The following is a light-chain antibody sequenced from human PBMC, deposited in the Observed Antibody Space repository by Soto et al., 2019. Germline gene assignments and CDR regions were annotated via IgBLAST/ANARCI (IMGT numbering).Light chain of an antibody. Sequence: DIQMTQSPSTLSAFVGDRVTITCRASQTISSWLAWYQQKPGKAPKLLIYKASTLKSGVPSRFSGSGSGTEFTLSISSLQPDDFATYYCHQYNSYWTFGQGTKVDIK. CDR3: HQYNSYWT. V-gene: IGKV1-5*03. CDR1: QTISSW. CDR2: KAS. J-gene: IGKJ1*01.